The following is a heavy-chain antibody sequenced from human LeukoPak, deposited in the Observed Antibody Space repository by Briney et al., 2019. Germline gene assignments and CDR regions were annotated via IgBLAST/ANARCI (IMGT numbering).Heavy chain of an antibody. CDR1: GGSFSSSSYY. Sequence: SETLSLTCTVSGGSFSSSSYYWSWIRQPPGKGLEWIGYIYYSGSTNYNPSLKSRVTISVDTSKNQFSLKLSSVTAADTAVYYCARGTERASWFDPWGQGTLVTVSS. CDR3: ARGTERASWFDP. CDR2: IYYSGST. V-gene: IGHV4-61*01. J-gene: IGHJ5*02. D-gene: IGHD1-1*01.